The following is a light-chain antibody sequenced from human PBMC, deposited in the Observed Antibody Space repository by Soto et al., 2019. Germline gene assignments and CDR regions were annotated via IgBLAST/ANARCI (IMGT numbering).Light chain of an antibody. CDR2: EVN. CDR1: SSDVGAYDH. CDR3: CSSLGSPNWV. J-gene: IGLJ3*02. Sequence: QSALTQPASVSGSPGQSIAISCTGTSSDVGAYDHVSWYQQHPGKAPTLIIYEVNKRPSGVSDRFSGSKSGNTASLTIYGLQAEDEADYDCCSSLGSPNWVFGGGTKLTVL. V-gene: IGLV2-23*02.